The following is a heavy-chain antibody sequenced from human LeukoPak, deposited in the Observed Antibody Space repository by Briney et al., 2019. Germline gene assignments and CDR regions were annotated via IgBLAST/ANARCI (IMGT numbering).Heavy chain of an antibody. Sequence: GGSLRLSCAASGFTFSNYWVSWFRQAPGQGLEWVASIKQDGSERYYVDSVKGRFTISRDNAKNSLFLQLSSLRVEDTAVYYCARGSMHIYHLDTDYWVQGTLVTVSS. J-gene: IGHJ4*02. CDR2: IKQDGSER. CDR3: ARGSMHIYHLDTDY. CDR1: GFTFSNYW. D-gene: IGHD3-16*02. V-gene: IGHV3-7*01.